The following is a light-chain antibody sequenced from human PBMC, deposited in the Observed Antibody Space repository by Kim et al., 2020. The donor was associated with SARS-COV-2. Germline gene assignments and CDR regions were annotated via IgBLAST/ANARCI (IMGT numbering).Light chain of an antibody. Sequence: LTPGEKAALSCRARQSVSSYLAWYQQKPGQATMLLIYDASNRATGIPASFSGSGSGTDFTLTISSLEPEDFAVYYCHQRSNWPPYTFGQGTKLEI. J-gene: IGKJ2*01. CDR1: QSVSSY. CDR3: HQRSNWPPYT. V-gene: IGKV3-11*01. CDR2: DAS.